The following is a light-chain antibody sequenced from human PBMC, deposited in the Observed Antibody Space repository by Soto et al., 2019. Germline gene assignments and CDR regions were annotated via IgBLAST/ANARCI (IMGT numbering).Light chain of an antibody. CDR3: QQYGSSPWT. CDR2: GAS. J-gene: IGKJ1*01. V-gene: IGKV3-20*01. Sequence: EVLLTQSPGTLSFSPGERATLSCRASQNIGYSYLAWYQQKPGQAPRLLIYGASSRATGIPDRFSGSGSGTDFTLTTSRLEPEDFAVYYCQQYGSSPWTFGQGTKVDIK. CDR1: QNIGYSY.